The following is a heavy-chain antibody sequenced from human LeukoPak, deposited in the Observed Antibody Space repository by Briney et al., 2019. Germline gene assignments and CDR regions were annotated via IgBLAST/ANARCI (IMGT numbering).Heavy chain of an antibody. Sequence: GGSLRLSCAVSGFTFSSCNMNWVRQAPGKGLEWVSSITSSSRYIYYADSVKGRLTISRDNAKSSLYLQMNSLRAEDTAVYYCARDPYSGSYGDYYYYYMDVWGKGTTVTISS. CDR3: ARDPYSGSYGDYYYYYMDV. D-gene: IGHD1-26*01. CDR2: ITSSSRYI. CDR1: GFTFSSCN. V-gene: IGHV3-21*01. J-gene: IGHJ6*03.